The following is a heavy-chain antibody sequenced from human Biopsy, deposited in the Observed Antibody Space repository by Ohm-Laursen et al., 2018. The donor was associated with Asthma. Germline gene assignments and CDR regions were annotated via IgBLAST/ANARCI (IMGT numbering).Heavy chain of an antibody. V-gene: IGHV4-31*03. CDR3: ARAQDYYDSRGYYRSFDY. CDR2: IYYSGST. D-gene: IGHD3-22*01. CDR1: YGSITSGGYY. Sequence: TLSLTCTVSYGSITSGGYYWTWIRQHPGKGLEWIGFIYYSGSTYYNPSLKGRVSISIDTSKNQLSLKLSSVTAADTAVYYCARAQDYYDSRGYYRSFDYWGLGTLVTVSS. J-gene: IGHJ4*02.